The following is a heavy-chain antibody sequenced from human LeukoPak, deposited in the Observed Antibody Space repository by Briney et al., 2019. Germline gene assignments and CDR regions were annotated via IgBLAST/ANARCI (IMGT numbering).Heavy chain of an antibody. J-gene: IGHJ4*02. D-gene: IGHD6-6*01. CDR3: ARSAHSSAFDY. CDR1: GFTFSSYA. V-gene: IGHV3-30-3*01. CDR2: ISYDGSNK. Sequence: GGSLRLSCAASGFTFSSYAMHWVRQAPGKGLEWVAVISYDGSNKYYADSVKGRFTISRDNSKSTLYLQMNSLRAEDTAVYYCARSAHSSAFDYWGQGTLVTVSS.